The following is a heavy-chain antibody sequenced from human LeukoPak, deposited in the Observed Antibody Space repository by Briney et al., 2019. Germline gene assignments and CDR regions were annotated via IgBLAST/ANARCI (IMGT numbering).Heavy chain of an antibody. V-gene: IGHV4-59*01. CDR3: ARVKSVDYEFDY. J-gene: IGHJ4*02. CDR1: GVSIRSYY. D-gene: IGHD4-17*01. Sequence: SETLSLTCTASGVSIRSYYWSWLRQPPGKGLEWIGYIYYSGSTTYNPSLKSRVTISVDTSKNQFSLRLSSVTAADTAMYYCARVKSVDYEFDYWGQGTLVTVSS. CDR2: IYYSGST.